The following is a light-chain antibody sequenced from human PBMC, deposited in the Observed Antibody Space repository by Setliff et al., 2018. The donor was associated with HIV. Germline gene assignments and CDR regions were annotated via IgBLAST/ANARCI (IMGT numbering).Light chain of an antibody. J-gene: IGLJ3*02. CDR1: SSDIGVSKY. CDR3: SSYKTGNTLV. V-gene: IGLV2-14*01. CDR2: EVI. Sequence: QSALPQPASVSGSPGQSITISCTGTSSDIGVSKYVSWYQQHPGRAPKLMIFEVINRPSGVSDRFSGSKSGNTASLTISGLQAEDEADYYCSSYKTGNTLVFGGGTKVTVL.